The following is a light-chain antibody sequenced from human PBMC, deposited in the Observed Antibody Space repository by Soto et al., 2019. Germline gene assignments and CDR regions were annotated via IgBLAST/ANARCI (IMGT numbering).Light chain of an antibody. CDR2: GAS. CDR3: QQYGSSGT. Sequence: EIVLPQAPGTLSLHPGARPTLSSRASQSVSSSYLAWYQQKPGQAPRLLIYGASNRATGIPDRFSGSGSGTDFTLTISRLEPEDFAVYYCQQYGSSGTFGQGTEVDIK. V-gene: IGKV3-20*01. J-gene: IGKJ1*01. CDR1: QSVSSSY.